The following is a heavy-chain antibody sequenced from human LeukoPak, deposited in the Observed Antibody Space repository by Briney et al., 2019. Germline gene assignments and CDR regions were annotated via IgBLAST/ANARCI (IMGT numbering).Heavy chain of an antibody. Sequence: GGSLRLSCAASGFTFSSYWMTWVRQAPGKGLEWVATIKQDGSDKYYVDSVKGRLTISRDNAKNSLYLQMSSLRAEDTAVYYCARDQYSNYAYWGQGTLVTVSS. CDR3: ARDQYSNYAY. J-gene: IGHJ4*02. CDR2: IKQDGSDK. V-gene: IGHV3-7*01. D-gene: IGHD4-11*01. CDR1: GFTFSSYW.